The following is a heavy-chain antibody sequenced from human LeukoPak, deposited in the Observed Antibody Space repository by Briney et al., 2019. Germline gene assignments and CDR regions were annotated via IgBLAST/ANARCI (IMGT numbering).Heavy chain of an antibody. D-gene: IGHD2-21*02. Sequence: ASVKVSCKASGGTFSSYAISWVRQAPGQGLEWMGWISAYNGNTNYAQKLQGRVTMTTDTSTSTAYMELRSLRSDDTAVYYCARVIRDSHLTGTGCGGDCVQGEPLFDYWGQGTLVTVSS. CDR3: ARVIRDSHLTGTGCGGDCVQGEPLFDY. J-gene: IGHJ4*02. CDR1: GGTFSSYA. V-gene: IGHV1-18*01. CDR2: ISAYNGNT.